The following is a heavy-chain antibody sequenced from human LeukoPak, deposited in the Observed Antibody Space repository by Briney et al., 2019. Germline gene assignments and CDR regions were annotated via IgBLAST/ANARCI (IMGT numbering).Heavy chain of an antibody. CDR3: AREGSSGYYCLDY. CDR1: GFTFSSYE. Sequence: GGSLRLSCAASGFTFSSYEMNWVRQAPGKGLEWVSYISSSGSTIYYADSVKGRFTISRDNAKNSLYLQMNSLRAEDTAVYYCAREGSSGYYCLDYWGQGTLVTVSS. D-gene: IGHD3-22*01. CDR2: ISSSGSTI. V-gene: IGHV3-48*03. J-gene: IGHJ4*02.